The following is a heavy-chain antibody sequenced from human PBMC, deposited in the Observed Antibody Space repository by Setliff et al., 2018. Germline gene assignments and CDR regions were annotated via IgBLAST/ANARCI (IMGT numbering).Heavy chain of an antibody. CDR3: ARGRRGNYDFWSGYSNWFDP. V-gene: IGHV1-18*04. D-gene: IGHD3-3*01. CDR1: GYTFTGYY. Sequence: ASVKVSCKASGYTFTGYYMHWVRQAPGQGLEWMGWISAYNGNTNYAQKLQGRVTMTTDTSTSTAYMELRSLRSEDTAVYYCARGRRGNYDFWSGYSNWFDPWGQGTLVTVSS. CDR2: ISAYNGNT. J-gene: IGHJ5*02.